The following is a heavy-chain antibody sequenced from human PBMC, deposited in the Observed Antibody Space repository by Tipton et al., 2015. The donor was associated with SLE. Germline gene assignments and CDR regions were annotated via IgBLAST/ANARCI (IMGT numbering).Heavy chain of an antibody. J-gene: IGHJ4*02. CDR1: GGFLRDYF. CDR3: ARDSLGFDY. Sequence: TLSLTCDVYGGFLRDYFWSWIRQPPGKGLEWIGEIDQSGSTNYNPSLKSRVTMSVDTSKNQFSLKMSTVTAADTAVYYCARDSLGFDYWGQGTLVTVSS. V-gene: IGHV4-34*01. D-gene: IGHD1-26*01. CDR2: IDQSGST.